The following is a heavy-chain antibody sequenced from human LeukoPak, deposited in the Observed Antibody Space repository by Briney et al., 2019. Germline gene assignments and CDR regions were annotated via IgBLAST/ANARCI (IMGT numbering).Heavy chain of an antibody. J-gene: IGHJ4*02. V-gene: IGHV1-8*01. D-gene: IGHD3-10*01. CDR3: ARGLRSGSAPRGVPY. CDR2: MNPNSSNT. CDR1: GYTFTSYD. Sequence: ASVKVSCKASGYTFTSYDINWVRQAPGQGLEWMGWMNPNSSNTGYAQKFQGRVTMTRNTSISTAYMELSSLRSEDTAVYYCARGLRSGSAPRGVPYWGQGTLVTVSS.